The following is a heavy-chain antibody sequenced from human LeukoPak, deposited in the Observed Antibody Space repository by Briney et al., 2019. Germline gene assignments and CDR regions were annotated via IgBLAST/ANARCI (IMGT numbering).Heavy chain of an antibody. CDR1: GGSISSSSYY. J-gene: IGHJ5*02. CDR3: ARVLYSSGWYFRNWFDP. CDR2: IYYSGST. V-gene: IGHV4-39*07. Sequence: SETLSLTCTVSGGSISSSSYYWGWIRQPPGKGLEWIGSIYYSGSTYYNPSLKSRVTISVDTSKNQFSLKLSSVTAADTAVYYCARVLYSSGWYFRNWFDPWGQGTLVTVSS. D-gene: IGHD6-19*01.